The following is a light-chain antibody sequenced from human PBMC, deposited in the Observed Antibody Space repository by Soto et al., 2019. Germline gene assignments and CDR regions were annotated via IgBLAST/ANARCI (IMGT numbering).Light chain of an antibody. CDR2: DAS. Sequence: EIVLTQSPATLSLSPGERATLSCRASQSVSSYLAWYQQKPGQAPRLLIYDASNRATGIPARFSGSGSGTDFTLTISSLEPEDFAVYYCQQRSNWRATFGQGTRLEN. J-gene: IGKJ5*01. CDR3: QQRSNWRAT. CDR1: QSVSSY. V-gene: IGKV3-11*01.